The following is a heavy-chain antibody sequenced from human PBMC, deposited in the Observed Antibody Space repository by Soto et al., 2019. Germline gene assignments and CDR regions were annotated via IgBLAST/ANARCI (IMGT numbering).Heavy chain of an antibody. CDR3: ARGRYGDY. Sequence: QVHLVQSGAEVKKPGASVKLSCKGSGYGFTTYGITWVRQAPGQGLEWMAWISAHNGNTNYAQKLQGRVTVTRDTSTSTAYMELRSLRSDDTAVYYCARGRYGDYWGQGALVTVSP. D-gene: IGHD1-1*01. V-gene: IGHV1-18*01. J-gene: IGHJ4*02. CDR1: GYGFTTYG. CDR2: ISAHNGNT.